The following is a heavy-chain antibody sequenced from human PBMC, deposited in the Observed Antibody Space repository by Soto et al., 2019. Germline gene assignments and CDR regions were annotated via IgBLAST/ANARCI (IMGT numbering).Heavy chain of an antibody. CDR2: IWYDGSNK. Sequence: GGSLRLSCAASGFTFSSYGMHWVRQAPGKGLEWVAVIWYDGSNKYYADSVKGRFTISRDNSKNTLYLQMNSLRAEDTAVYYCARESTDYYDSSGYPDAFDIWGQGTMVTVSS. D-gene: IGHD3-22*01. CDR1: GFTFSSYG. V-gene: IGHV3-33*01. CDR3: ARESTDYYDSSGYPDAFDI. J-gene: IGHJ3*02.